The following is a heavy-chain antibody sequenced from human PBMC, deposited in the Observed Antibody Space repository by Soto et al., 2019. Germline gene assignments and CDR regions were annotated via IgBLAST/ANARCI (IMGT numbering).Heavy chain of an antibody. J-gene: IGHJ6*04. CDR3: ATLGDLYQMDV. D-gene: IGHD3-16*01. Sequence: SETLSLTCSVSGGSVSRSYWSWFRQPPEKGLEWVGHIHYSGSTNFSPSFTRRATISLDTSNNQFSLRLASVTAADTAVYYCATLGDLYQMDVWGKGTTVTVSS. CDR2: IHYSGST. CDR1: GGSVSRSY. V-gene: IGHV4-59*02.